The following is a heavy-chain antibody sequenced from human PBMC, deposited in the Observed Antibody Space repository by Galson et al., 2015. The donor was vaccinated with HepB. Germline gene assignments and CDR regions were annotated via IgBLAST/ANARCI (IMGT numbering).Heavy chain of an antibody. J-gene: IGHJ6*02. CDR1: GFTFSSYG. CDR2: ISYDGSNK. CDR3: ASHDILTGSLNYYYYGMDV. Sequence: SLRLSCAASGFTFSSYGMHWVRQAPGKGLEWVAVISYDGSNKYYADSVKGRFTISRDNSKNTLYLQMNSLRAEDTAVYYCASHDILTGSLNYYYYGMDVWGQGTTVTVSS. V-gene: IGHV3-30*03. D-gene: IGHD3-9*01.